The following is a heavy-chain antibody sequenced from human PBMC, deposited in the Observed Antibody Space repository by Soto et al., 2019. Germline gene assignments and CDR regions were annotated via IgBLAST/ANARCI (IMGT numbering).Heavy chain of an antibody. V-gene: IGHV3-23*01. CDR2: ISAGGQIT. J-gene: IGHJ4*02. Sequence: GGSLRLSCAASGFAYSTYAMNWVRQAPGKRLEWVSGISAGGQITDYADSVRGRVSISRDNAKNSLYLQMNSLRADDTAVYYCARDGTEYYGEYYDYCGQVIPVTVS. CDR3: ARDGTEYYGEYYDY. CDR1: GFAYSTYA. D-gene: IGHD4-17*01.